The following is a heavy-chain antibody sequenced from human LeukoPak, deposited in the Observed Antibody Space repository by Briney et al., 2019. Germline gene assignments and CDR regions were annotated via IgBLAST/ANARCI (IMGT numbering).Heavy chain of an antibody. CDR1: GGSLSGYY. CDR3: ARDGSGYYQYYFDY. CDR2: INHSGST. D-gene: IGHD3-22*01. V-gene: IGHV4-34*01. Sequence: PSETLSLTCAVYGGSLSGYYWTWIRQTPGKGLEWIGEINHSGSTNYNPSLKSRVTISVDTSKNQFSLKLSSVTAADTAVYYCARDGSGYYQYYFDYWGQGTLVTVSS. J-gene: IGHJ4*02.